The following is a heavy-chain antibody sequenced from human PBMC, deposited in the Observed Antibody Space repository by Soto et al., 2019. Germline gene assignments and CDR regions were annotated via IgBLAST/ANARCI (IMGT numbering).Heavy chain of an antibody. CDR1: GFTFSNAW. CDR3: TTGPTYYYYGMDV. Sequence: GGSLRLSCAASGFTFSNAWMSWVRQAPGKGLEWVGRIKSKTDGGTTDYAAPVKGRFTISRDDSKNTPYLQMNSLKTEDTAVYYCTTGPTYYYYGMDVWGQGTTVTVSS. CDR2: IKSKTDGGTT. V-gene: IGHV3-15*01. J-gene: IGHJ6*02.